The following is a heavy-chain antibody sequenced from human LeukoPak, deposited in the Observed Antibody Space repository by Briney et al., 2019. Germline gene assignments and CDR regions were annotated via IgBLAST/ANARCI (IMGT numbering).Heavy chain of an antibody. CDR3: AREPLGNWGWAPFDY. D-gene: IGHD7-27*01. CDR1: GGSISSSRYY. J-gene: IGHJ4*02. V-gene: IGHV4-39*07. CDR2: IYYSGNT. Sequence: PSETLSLTCTVSGGSISSSRYYWGWIRQPPGKGLEWIGSIYYSGNTYYNPSLKSRVTISVDTSKNQFSLKLSSVTAADTAVYYCAREPLGNWGWAPFDYWGQGTLVTVSS.